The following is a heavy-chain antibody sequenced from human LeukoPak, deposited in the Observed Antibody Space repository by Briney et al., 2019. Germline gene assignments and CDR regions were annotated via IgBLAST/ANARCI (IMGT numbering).Heavy chain of an antibody. Sequence: HPGGSLRLSCAASGFTVSSNYMSWVRQAPGKGLEWVSVIYSGGSTYYADSVKGRFTISRDNSKNTLYLQMNSLRAEDTAVYYCASSAASRYYYYYMDVWGKGTTVTVSS. V-gene: IGHV3-66*01. J-gene: IGHJ6*03. CDR1: GFTVSSNY. CDR2: IYSGGST. D-gene: IGHD2-2*01. CDR3: ASSAASRYYYYYMDV.